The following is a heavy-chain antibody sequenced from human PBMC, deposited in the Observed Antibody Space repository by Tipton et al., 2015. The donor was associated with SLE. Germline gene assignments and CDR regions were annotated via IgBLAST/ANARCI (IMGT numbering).Heavy chain of an antibody. CDR3: AREPSMVGAFDI. D-gene: IGHD3-10*01. V-gene: IGHV4-34*01. CDR1: GGSFSGYY. Sequence: TLSLTCAVYGGSFSGYYWSWIRQPPGKGLEWIGSIYYSGSTYYNPSLKSRLTISVDTSKNQFSLKLSSVTAADPAVYYCAREPSMVGAFDIWGQGTMVTVSS. J-gene: IGHJ3*02. CDR2: IYYSGST.